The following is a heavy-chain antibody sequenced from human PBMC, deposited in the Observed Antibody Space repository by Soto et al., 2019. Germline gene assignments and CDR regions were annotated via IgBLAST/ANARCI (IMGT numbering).Heavy chain of an antibody. J-gene: IGHJ4*02. CDR1: GVTFSAYV. CDR3: AKDEYYYSRSGYYIFDS. CDR2: ISHDGTNK. V-gene: IGHV3-30*18. Sequence: GGSLRLSCEVSGVTFSAYVMPWVRQAPGKGLEWVAAISHDGTNKNYGDSVKGRFTISRDNSKKTLYLQMNSLRPEDTALYYCAKDEYYYSRSGYYIFDSWGQGTLVTVSS. D-gene: IGHD3-22*01.